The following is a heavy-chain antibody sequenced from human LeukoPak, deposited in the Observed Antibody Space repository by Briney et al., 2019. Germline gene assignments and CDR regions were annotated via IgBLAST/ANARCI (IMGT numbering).Heavy chain of an antibody. Sequence: SETLSLTCTVSGGSISSGDYYWRWVRQPPGKGLEWIGYIYYSGSTYYNPSLKSRVTISVDTSKNQFSLKLSSVTAADTAVYYCARDRSSTTGGLFGYWGQGTLVTVSS. CDR2: IYYSGST. D-gene: IGHD2-2*01. V-gene: IGHV4-30-4*08. CDR1: GGSISSGDYY. CDR3: ARDRSSTTGGLFGY. J-gene: IGHJ4*02.